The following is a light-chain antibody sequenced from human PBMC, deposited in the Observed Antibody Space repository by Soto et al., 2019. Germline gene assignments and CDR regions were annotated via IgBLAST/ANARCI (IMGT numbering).Light chain of an antibody. V-gene: IGLV2-8*01. CDR1: SSDVGAYHY. CDR3: TSYAGSDIWV. Sequence: QSALTQPPSASGSPGQSVTISCTGTSSDVGAYHYVSWYQQYPGKAPKLMIYEVSKRPSGVPDRFSGSKSGKTASLTVSGLQPEDEADYYCTSYAGSDIWVFGGGTKLTVL. J-gene: IGLJ3*02. CDR2: EVS.